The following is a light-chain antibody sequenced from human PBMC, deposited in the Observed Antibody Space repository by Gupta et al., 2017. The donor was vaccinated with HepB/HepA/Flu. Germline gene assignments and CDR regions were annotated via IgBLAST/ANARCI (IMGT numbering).Light chain of an antibody. CDR2: QHN. CDR1: NLGDMS. Sequence: SYELIQPPSLSVSPGQPASITCSANNLGDMSVSWYRQKPGQSPELVIYQHNKRPSGIPERFSGSNSGNIATLTIGGTQATDEDDFYCQAWDRTTAVFGGGTKLTVL. J-gene: IGLJ2*01. V-gene: IGLV3-1*01. CDR3: QAWDRTTAV.